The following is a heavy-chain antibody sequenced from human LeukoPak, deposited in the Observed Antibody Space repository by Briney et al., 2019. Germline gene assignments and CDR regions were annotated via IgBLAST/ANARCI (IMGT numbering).Heavy chain of an antibody. CDR3: TSERGGPQFDY. Sequence: GGSLRLSCTASGFTFGDYAMSWFRQAPGKGLEWVGFIRSKAYGGTTEYAASVKGRFTISRDDSKSIAYLQMNSLKTEDTAVYYCTSERGGPQFDYWGQGTLVTVSS. CDR1: GFTFGDYA. D-gene: IGHD3-10*01. CDR2: IRSKAYGGTT. J-gene: IGHJ4*02. V-gene: IGHV3-49*03.